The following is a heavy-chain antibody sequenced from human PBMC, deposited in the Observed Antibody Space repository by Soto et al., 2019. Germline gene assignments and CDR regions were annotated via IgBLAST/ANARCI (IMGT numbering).Heavy chain of an antibody. D-gene: IGHD3-10*01. CDR1: GCSISNFY. V-gene: IGHV4-59*08. CDR3: AKGGSGSYSNAFDI. CDR2: IYYSGST. J-gene: IGHJ3*02. Sequence: SETLSLTCTFSGCSISNFYWGWIRQPPGKGLEWIGYIYYSGSTNYNPSLNSRVTISVDTSKNQFSLKLSSVTAADTAVYYCAKGGSGSYSNAFDIWGQGTMVTVS.